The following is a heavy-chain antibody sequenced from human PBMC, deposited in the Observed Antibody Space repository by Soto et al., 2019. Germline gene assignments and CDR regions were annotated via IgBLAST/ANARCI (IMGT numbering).Heavy chain of an antibody. CDR2: NRAYNGNT. D-gene: IGHD3-22*01. CDR1: GYTFTSYG. Sequence: QVQLVQSGAEVKKPGASVKVSCKASGYTFTSYGISWVRKAPGQGLEWMGWNRAYNGNTNYAQKLQGRVTMTTATSTSTAYMVLRSLRSDDTAVYYCARDLPDFDYYDSSGSQPNDAFDIWGQGTMVTVSS. J-gene: IGHJ3*02. CDR3: ARDLPDFDYYDSSGSQPNDAFDI. V-gene: IGHV1-18*01.